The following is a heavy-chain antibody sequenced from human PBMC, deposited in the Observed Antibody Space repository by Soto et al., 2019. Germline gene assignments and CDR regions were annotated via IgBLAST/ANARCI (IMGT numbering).Heavy chain of an antibody. Sequence: QVQLVESGGGVVQPGTSLRLACAASGFTLSNIGMQWVRQAPGKGLEWVAVISAGGNTKYYADSGKGRFTISRDNSKKPLFLQRNSLRTEDTAVYYCAKESGGERDAAYFDLWGQGTLVTVSA. V-gene: IGHV3-30*18. J-gene: IGHJ4*02. CDR3: AKESGGERDAAYFDL. CDR1: GFTLSNIG. CDR2: ISAGGNTK. D-gene: IGHD2-21*01.